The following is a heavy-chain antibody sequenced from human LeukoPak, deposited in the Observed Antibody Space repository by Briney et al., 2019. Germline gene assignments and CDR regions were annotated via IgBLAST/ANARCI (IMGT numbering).Heavy chain of an antibody. V-gene: IGHV3-23*01. CDR2: VSNTGTRT. Sequence: PGGSLRLSCAASRFTFSSYAMSWVRQAPGKGLEWVSAVSNTGTRTYYADFVEGRFTISRDNSKNTLLLQMNSLRAEDTAVYYCAKDGLTYSDAFDIWGQGTMVTVSS. CDR3: AKDGLTYSDAFDI. CDR1: RFTFSSYA. D-gene: IGHD3/OR15-3a*01. J-gene: IGHJ3*02.